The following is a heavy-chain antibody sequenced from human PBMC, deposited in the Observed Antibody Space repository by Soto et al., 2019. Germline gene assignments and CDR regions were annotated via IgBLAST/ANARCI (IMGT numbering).Heavy chain of an antibody. D-gene: IGHD1-26*01. V-gene: IGHV3-74*01. CDR1: GFTFSTYW. Sequence: PGGSLRLSCAASGFTFSTYWMHWVRQAPGKGLVWVSRINSDGSSRSYAGSVKGRFTISRDNAKSTLYLQMNSLRAEDTAVYYCATETIVGATGFDYWGQGTRVTVSS. CDR3: ATETIVGATGFDY. J-gene: IGHJ4*02. CDR2: INSDGSSR.